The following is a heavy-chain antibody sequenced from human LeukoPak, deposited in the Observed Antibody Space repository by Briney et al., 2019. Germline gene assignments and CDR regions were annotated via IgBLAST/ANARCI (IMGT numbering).Heavy chain of an antibody. V-gene: IGHV3-53*01. CDR3: ARSRIFHWFDP. J-gene: IGHJ5*02. CDR1: GFTFSSYS. CDR2: IYSGGST. Sequence: GGSLRLSCAASGFTFSSYSMNWVRQAPGKGLEWVSVIYSGGSTYYADSVKGRFTISRDNSKNTLYLQMNSLRAEDTAVYYCARSRIFHWFDPWGQGTLVTVSS. D-gene: IGHD3-3*02.